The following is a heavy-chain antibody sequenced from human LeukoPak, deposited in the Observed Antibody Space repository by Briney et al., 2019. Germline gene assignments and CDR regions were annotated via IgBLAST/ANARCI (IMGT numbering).Heavy chain of an antibody. D-gene: IGHD5-18*01. CDR1: GGSISSYY. Sequence: SETLSLTCTVSGGSISSYYWSWIRQPPGKGLEWIGYIYYSGSTNYNPSLQSRVTISVDTSKNQFSLKLSSVTAADTAVYYCARRDDSYFYFDYWGQGTLVTVSS. J-gene: IGHJ4*02. CDR3: ARRDDSYFYFDY. CDR2: IYYSGST. V-gene: IGHV4-59*01.